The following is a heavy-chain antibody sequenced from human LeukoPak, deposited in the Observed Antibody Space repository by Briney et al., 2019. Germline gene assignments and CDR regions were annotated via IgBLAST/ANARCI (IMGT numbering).Heavy chain of an antibody. D-gene: IGHD1-26*01. V-gene: IGHV3-53*01. CDR2: IYSGGST. Sequence: SGGSLRLSCAASGFTFSSNYMSWVRQASGKGLEWVSVIYSGGSTYYADSVKGRLTISRDNSKNMVYLEMNSLRVEDTAVYYCGKDSYVGVNWFDPRGQGTLVTVSS. J-gene: IGHJ5*02. CDR1: GFTFSSNY. CDR3: GKDSYVGVNWFDP.